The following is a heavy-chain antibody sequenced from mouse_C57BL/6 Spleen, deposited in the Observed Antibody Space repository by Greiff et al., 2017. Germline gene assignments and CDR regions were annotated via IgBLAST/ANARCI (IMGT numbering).Heavy chain of an antibody. CDR3: TPYDYDNYAMDY. Sequence: EVQLQQSGAELVRPGASVKLSCTASGFNIKDDYMHWVKQRPEQGLEWIGWIDPENGDTEYASKFQGKATITADTSSNTAYLQLSSLTSEYTAVYYCTPYDYDNYAMDYWGQGTSVTVSS. J-gene: IGHJ4*01. CDR2: IDPENGDT. V-gene: IGHV14-4*01. D-gene: IGHD2-4*01. CDR1: GFNIKDDY.